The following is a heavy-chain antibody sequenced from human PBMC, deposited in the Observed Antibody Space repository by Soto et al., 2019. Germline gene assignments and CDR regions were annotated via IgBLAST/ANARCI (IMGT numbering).Heavy chain of an antibody. CDR3: ARHEYVSSSYDLLDV. V-gene: IGHV4-4*07. Sequence: SETLSLTCTVSGGSISTYYWGWMRQPAGKGLEWIGRIDTSGNTNYNPSLKSRVTMSVDTSKKQFSLKLTSVTAADTAVYYCARHEYVSSSYDLLDVWGRGTMVTVSS. J-gene: IGHJ3*01. CDR1: GGSISTYY. D-gene: IGHD3-22*01. CDR2: IDTSGNT.